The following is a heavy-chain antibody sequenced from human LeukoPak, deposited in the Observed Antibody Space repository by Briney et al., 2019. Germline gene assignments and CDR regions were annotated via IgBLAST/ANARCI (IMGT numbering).Heavy chain of an antibody. Sequence: SETLSLTCTISGGSITNYYWTWIRQPPGKGLEWIGYASFSETTDYNPSLKNRVTISVDTSKNQFSLKLSSVTAADTAVYYCARSDYGSGNYYWSLDYWCQGTLVTVSS. V-gene: IGHV4-59*12. CDR1: GGSITNYY. J-gene: IGHJ4*02. CDR2: ASFSETT. D-gene: IGHD3-10*01. CDR3: ARSDYGSGNYYWSLDY.